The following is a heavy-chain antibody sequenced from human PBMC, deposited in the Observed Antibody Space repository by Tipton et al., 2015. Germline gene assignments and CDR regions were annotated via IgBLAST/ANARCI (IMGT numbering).Heavy chain of an antibody. Sequence: SLRLSCAASGFAFSAYAMSWVRQAPGKGLEWVSTISVSSGTTYYADSVKGRFTISRDDFKNTLYLQMSSLRAEDMAFYYCAKGGRLWFGEYWFDPWGQGTLVTVSS. J-gene: IGHJ5*02. V-gene: IGHV3-23*01. CDR1: GFAFSAYA. D-gene: IGHD3-10*01. CDR2: ISVSSGTT. CDR3: AKGGRLWFGEYWFDP.